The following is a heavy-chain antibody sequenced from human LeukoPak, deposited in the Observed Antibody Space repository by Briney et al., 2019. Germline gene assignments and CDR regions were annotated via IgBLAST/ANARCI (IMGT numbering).Heavy chain of an antibody. V-gene: IGHV3-30*04. D-gene: IGHD6-19*01. CDR1: GFTFSSYA. J-gene: IGHJ4*02. Sequence: GRSLRLSCAASGFTFSSYAMHWVRQAPGKGLEWVAVISYDGSNKYYADSVKGRFTISRDNSKNTLYLQMNSLRAGDTAVYYCAKDLPFLIAVAVDYWGQGTLVTVSS. CDR3: AKDLPFLIAVAVDY. CDR2: ISYDGSNK.